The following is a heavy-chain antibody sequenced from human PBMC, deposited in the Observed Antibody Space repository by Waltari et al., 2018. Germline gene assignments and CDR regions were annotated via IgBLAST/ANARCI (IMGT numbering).Heavy chain of an antibody. J-gene: IGHJ4*02. CDR1: GGSFSGYY. CDR3: ARGRGIAARFDY. CDR2: INHSGRT. V-gene: IGHV4-34*01. Sequence: QVQLQQWGAGLLKPSETLSLTCAVYGGSFSGYYWSWIRQPPGKGLEWIGEINHSGRTNYNPSLKSRVTISVDTSKNQFSRKLSSVTAADTAVYYCARGRGIAARFDYWGQGTLVTVSS. D-gene: IGHD6-13*01.